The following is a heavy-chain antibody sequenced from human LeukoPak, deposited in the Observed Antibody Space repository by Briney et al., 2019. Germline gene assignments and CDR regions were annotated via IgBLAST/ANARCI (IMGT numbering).Heavy chain of an antibody. D-gene: IGHD3-16*01. CDR2: INSDSRST. CDR1: GFTFRNYW. V-gene: IGHV3-74*01. Sequence: PGGSLRLPCAASGFTFRNYWMHWVRQAPGKGLVLVSRINSDSRSTTYADAVKGRFTISRDNAKNTLYLRMNSLRDEDTAVFYCVRGAHDFDYWGQGTLVTVSS. J-gene: IGHJ4*02. CDR3: VRGAHDFDY.